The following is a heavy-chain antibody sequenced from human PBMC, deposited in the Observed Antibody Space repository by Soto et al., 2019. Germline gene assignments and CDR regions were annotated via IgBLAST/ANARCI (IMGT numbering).Heavy chain of an antibody. D-gene: IGHD3-16*01. CDR3: ARQGIYMIPWFDP. V-gene: IGHV4-39*01. Sequence: PSETLSLTCTVSGDSISSSSYYWAWIRQPPGMGLEWIGSIYYSGSTYYNPSLNSRVTISVDTSKNKFSLKLNSVTAADKAVYYCARQGIYMIPWFDPWGQGTLVTVSS. CDR1: GDSISSSSYY. CDR2: IYYSGST. J-gene: IGHJ5*02.